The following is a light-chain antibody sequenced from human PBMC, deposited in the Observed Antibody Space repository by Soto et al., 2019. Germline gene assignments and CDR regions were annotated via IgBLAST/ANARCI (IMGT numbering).Light chain of an antibody. CDR3: QQYNAYPYT. CDR2: KAS. V-gene: IGKV1-5*03. Sequence: DIQMTQSPSTLSAFVGDRVTITCPASQSIRSWLAWYQQKSGRAPKLLIYKASSLQGGVPSRFSGSGSGTEFTLTISSLQPDDFATYHCQQYNAYPYTFGQGTQLEIK. J-gene: IGKJ2*01. CDR1: QSIRSW.